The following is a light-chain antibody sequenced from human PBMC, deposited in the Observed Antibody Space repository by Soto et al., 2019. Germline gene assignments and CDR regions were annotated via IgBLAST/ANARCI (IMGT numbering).Light chain of an antibody. CDR1: QDIGTY. V-gene: IGKV1-8*01. CDR2: DAS. CDR3: QQFYNYPRT. J-gene: IGKJ1*01. Sequence: IQMTQSPSSFSASTGDRFAITCRATQDIGTYLAWYQQIPGKAPKLLIYDASTLQTGVPSRFSGSGSGTDFTLTISYLQSEDFGTYYCQQFYNYPRTFGQGTKV.